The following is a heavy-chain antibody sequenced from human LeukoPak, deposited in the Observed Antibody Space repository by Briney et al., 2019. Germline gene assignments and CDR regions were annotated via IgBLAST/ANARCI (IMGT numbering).Heavy chain of an antibody. CDR2: IIPIFGTA. CDR3: ARDNQGYSSGWYYFDY. J-gene: IGHJ4*02. D-gene: IGHD6-19*01. CDR1: GGTFSSYA. Sequence: ASVKVSCKASGGTFSSYAISWLRQAPGQGLEWMGRIIPIFGTANYAQKFQGRVTITTDESTSTAYMELSSLRSEDTAVYYCARDNQGYSSGWYYFDYWGQGTLVTVSS. V-gene: IGHV1-69*05.